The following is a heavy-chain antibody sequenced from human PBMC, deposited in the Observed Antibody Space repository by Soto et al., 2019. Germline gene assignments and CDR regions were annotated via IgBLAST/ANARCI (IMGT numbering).Heavy chain of an antibody. CDR3: AAGSSSSYYYYYMDV. CDR1: GFTFTSSA. D-gene: IGHD6-6*01. Sequence: ASVKVSCKASGFTFTSSAVQWVRQARGQRLEWIGWIVVGSGNTNYAQKFQERVTITRDMSTSTAYMELSSLRSEDTAVYYCAAGSSSSYYYYYMDVWGKGTTVTVSS. V-gene: IGHV1-58*01. J-gene: IGHJ6*03. CDR2: IVVGSGNT.